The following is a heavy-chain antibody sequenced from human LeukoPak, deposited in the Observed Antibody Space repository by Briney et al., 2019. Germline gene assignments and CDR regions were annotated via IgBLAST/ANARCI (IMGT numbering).Heavy chain of an antibody. CDR1: GYSFTSYW. CDR2: IYPGDSDT. Sequence: GESLKISCKGSGYSFTSYWIGWVRQMPGKGLEWMGIIYPGDSDTRYSPSFQGQVTISADKSISTAYLQWSSLKASYTAMYYCARLDGYYDSSGYYPRGAFDIWGQGTMVTVSS. CDR3: ARLDGYYDSSGYYPRGAFDI. V-gene: IGHV5-51*01. D-gene: IGHD3-22*01. J-gene: IGHJ3*02.